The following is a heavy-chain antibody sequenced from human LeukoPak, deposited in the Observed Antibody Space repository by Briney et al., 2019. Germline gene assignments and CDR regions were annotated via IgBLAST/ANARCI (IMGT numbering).Heavy chain of an antibody. Sequence: GDPLKTSGQCSVYNFPIYWSGGVRPMRGRGVEGMGIIYRDDCNTLYGPAFRGQATISADKSINTAYLEWSSLKAADTAIYYCARKGAPAKSYYYYMDVWGKGPTVTVSS. CDR2: IYRDDCNT. D-gene: IGHD2-15*01. J-gene: IGHJ6*03. CDR1: VYNFPIYW. V-gene: IGHV5-51*01. CDR3: ARKGAPAKSYYYYMDV.